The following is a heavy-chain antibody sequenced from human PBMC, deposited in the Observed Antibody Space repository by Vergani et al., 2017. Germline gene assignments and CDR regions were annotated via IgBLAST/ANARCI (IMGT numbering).Heavy chain of an antibody. D-gene: IGHD3-16*01. Sequence: QVQLVESGGGVVQRGGSLRLSCATSGFNLSNYDMQWIPQGPGKGLEFVAFIQFDGSNQYYADSVKGRFTLSRDFSKNTLYLQMNSLRTDDTAPYYFAKHFRGWGIDYGGQGTQVIVSS. CDR3: AKHFRGWGIDY. CDR2: IQFDGSNQ. J-gene: IGHJ4*02. CDR1: GFNLSNYD. V-gene: IGHV3-30*02.